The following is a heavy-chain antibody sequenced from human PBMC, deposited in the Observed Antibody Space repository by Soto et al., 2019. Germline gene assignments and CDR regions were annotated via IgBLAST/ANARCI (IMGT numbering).Heavy chain of an antibody. V-gene: IGHV4-39*07. J-gene: IGHJ5*02. Sequence: SETLSLTCTVSGGSISSSSYYWGWIRKPPGKGLEWIGSIYYSGSTYYNPSLKSRVTISVDTSKNQFSLKLSSVTAADTAVYYCARVFSDSSSFFDPWGQGTLVTVSS. D-gene: IGHD6-13*01. CDR3: ARVFSDSSSFFDP. CDR2: IYYSGST. CDR1: GGSISSSSYY.